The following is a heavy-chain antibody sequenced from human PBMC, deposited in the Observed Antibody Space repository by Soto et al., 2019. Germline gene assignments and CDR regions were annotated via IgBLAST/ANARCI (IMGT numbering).Heavy chain of an antibody. CDR3: AREKGGGYYYYGMDV. Sequence: QVQLVESGGGVVQPGRSLRLSCAASGFTFSSYGMHWVRQAPGKGLEWVAVIWYDGSNKYYADSVKGRFTISRDNSKNTLYLQMNSLTAEDTAVYYCAREKGGGYYYYGMDVWGQGTTVTVSS. CDR2: IWYDGSNK. J-gene: IGHJ6*02. V-gene: IGHV3-33*01. CDR1: GFTFSSYG. D-gene: IGHD3-16*01.